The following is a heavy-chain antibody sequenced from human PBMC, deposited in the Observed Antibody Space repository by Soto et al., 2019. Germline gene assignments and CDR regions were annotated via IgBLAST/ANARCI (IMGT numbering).Heavy chain of an antibody. Sequence: QVQLVQSGAEVKKPGASVKVSCKASGYTFTSYGISWVRQAPGQGLEWMGWISAYNGNTNYAQKLQGRVTMTTDTSTSTAYMELRSLRSDDTAVYYCAGEINYYDSSGYRTFDYWGQGTLLTVSS. CDR2: ISAYNGNT. D-gene: IGHD3-22*01. J-gene: IGHJ4*02. CDR3: AGEINYYDSSGYRTFDY. V-gene: IGHV1-18*01. CDR1: GYTFTSYG.